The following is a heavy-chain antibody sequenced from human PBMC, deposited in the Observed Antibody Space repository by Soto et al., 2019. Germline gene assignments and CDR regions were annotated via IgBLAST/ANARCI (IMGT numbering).Heavy chain of an antibody. CDR1: GYTFTSYG. D-gene: IGHD3-22*01. CDR3: ARDHGVAYYDSSGSDY. J-gene: IGHJ4*02. Sequence: QVQLVQSGAEVKKPGASVKVSCKASGYTFTSYGISWVRQAPGQGLEWMGWISAYNGNTNDAQKLQGRVTMTTDTSTRTAYMEVRSLRSDDTAVYYCARDHGVAYYDSSGSDYWGQGTLVTVSS. V-gene: IGHV1-18*04. CDR2: ISAYNGNT.